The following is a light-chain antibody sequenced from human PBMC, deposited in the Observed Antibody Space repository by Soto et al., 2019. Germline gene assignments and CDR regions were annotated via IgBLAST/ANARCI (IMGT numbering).Light chain of an antibody. J-gene: IGKJ3*01. V-gene: IGKV3-20*01. CDR3: PQYGSSTLDP. Sequence: EIVLTQSPGTLSLSPGERATLSCRASQSVSSSYLAWYQQKPGQAPRLLIYGASSRATGIPDRFSGSGSGTHFTLTISSLETDHFGVYYCPQYGSSTLDPFGPGTKVDIK. CDR1: QSVSSSY. CDR2: GAS.